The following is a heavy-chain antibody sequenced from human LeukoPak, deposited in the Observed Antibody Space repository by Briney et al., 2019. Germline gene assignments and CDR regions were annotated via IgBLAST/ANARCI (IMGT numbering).Heavy chain of an antibody. CDR3: AGVSESGWSYFDY. D-gene: IGHD6-19*01. CDR2: ISYDGSSK. CDR1: GFTFSSYG. Sequence: PGRSLVLSCAASGFTFSSYGMHWVRQAPGKGLEWVAGISYDGSSKYYADSVKGRFSISRDNSKNTLYLQMSSLRDEDTAVYYCAGVSESGWSYFDYWGQGTLVTVSS. V-gene: IGHV3-30*03. J-gene: IGHJ4*02.